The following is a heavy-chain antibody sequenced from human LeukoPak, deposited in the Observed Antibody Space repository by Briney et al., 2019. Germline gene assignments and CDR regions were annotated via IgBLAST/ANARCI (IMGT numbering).Heavy chain of an antibody. CDR3: AKDRGVYGSGSSSYYFDY. J-gene: IGHJ4*02. V-gene: IGHV3-23*01. CDR2: ISGSGGST. CDR1: GFTFNSYA. Sequence: GGSLRLSCAASGFTFNSYAMSWVRQAPGKGLEWVSVISGSGGSTYYADSVKGRFTISRDNSKNTLYLQMNSLRAEDTAVYYCAKDRGVYGSGSSSYYFDYWGQGTLVTVSS. D-gene: IGHD3-10*01.